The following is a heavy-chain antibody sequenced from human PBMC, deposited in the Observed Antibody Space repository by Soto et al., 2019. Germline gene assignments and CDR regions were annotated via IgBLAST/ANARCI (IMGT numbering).Heavy chain of an antibody. CDR2: ISAYNGNT. J-gene: IGHJ4*02. CDR1: GYTFTSYG. V-gene: IGHV1-18*01. Sequence: KAAWASVKVSCKASGYTFTSYGISWVRQAPGQGLEWMGWISAYNGNTNYAQKLQGRVTMTTDTSTSTAYMELRSLRSDDTAAYYCARDLKVAGPFDYWGQGTLVTVSS. D-gene: IGHD6-19*01. CDR3: ARDLKVAGPFDY.